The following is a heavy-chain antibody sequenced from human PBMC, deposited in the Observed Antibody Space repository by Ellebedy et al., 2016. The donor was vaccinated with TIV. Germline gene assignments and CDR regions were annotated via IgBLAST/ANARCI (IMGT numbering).Heavy chain of an antibody. CDR1: GFTVSSNY. V-gene: IGHV4-34*01. J-gene: IGHJ4*02. CDR3: ARQGPFQYDTNGFPVESYFDY. Sequence: ESLKISCAASGFTVSSNYMSWVRQAPGKGLEWIGEINRSGSTNYNPSLKSRVTISVDTSKNQFSLNLRSVTAADTAVYYCARQGPFQYDTNGFPVESYFDYWGPGILVTVSS. CDR2: INRSGST. D-gene: IGHD3-9*01.